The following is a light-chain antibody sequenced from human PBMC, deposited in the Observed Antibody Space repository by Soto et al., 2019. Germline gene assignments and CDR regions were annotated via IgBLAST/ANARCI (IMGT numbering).Light chain of an antibody. CDR2: VKSDGSH. CDR1: SGHSSYA. CDR3: QTWGAGHVV. Sequence: QSVLTQSPSASASPGASVKLTCTLSSGHSSYAIAWHQQQPEKGPRYLMKVKSDGSHTKGDVIPDRFSGSSSGAERYLTISSLQSEDEADYYCQTWGAGHVVFGPGTKVIVL. V-gene: IGLV4-69*01. J-gene: IGLJ2*01.